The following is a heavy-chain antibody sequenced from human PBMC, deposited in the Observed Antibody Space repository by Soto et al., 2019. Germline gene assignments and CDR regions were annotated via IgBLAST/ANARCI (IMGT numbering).Heavy chain of an antibody. V-gene: IGHV1-69*13. J-gene: IGHJ6*02. CDR3: ARDGPRDILTGYYMWTDPNLYYYYGMDV. D-gene: IGHD3-9*01. CDR2: IIPIFGTA. Sequence: SVKVSCKASGGTFSSYAISWVRQAPGQGLEWMGGIIPIFGTANYAQKFQGRVTITADESTSTAYMELSSLRSEDTAVYYCARDGPRDILTGYYMWTDPNLYYYYGMDVWGQGTTVTVSS. CDR1: GGTFSSYA.